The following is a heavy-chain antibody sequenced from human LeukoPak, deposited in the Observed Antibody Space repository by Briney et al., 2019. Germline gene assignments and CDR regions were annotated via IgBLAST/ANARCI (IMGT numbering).Heavy chain of an antibody. J-gene: IGHJ5*02. CDR2: MNPNSGNT. D-gene: IGHD2-2*01. CDR3: ARGPALYCSSTSFYAGSAFDP. CDR1: GYTFTSYD. Sequence: VASVKVSCKASGYTFTSYDINWVRQATGQGLEWMGWMNPNSGNTGYAQKFQGRVTTTRNTSISTAYMELSSLRSEDTAVYYCARGPALYCSSTSFYAGSAFDPWGQRTLVTVSS. V-gene: IGHV1-8*01.